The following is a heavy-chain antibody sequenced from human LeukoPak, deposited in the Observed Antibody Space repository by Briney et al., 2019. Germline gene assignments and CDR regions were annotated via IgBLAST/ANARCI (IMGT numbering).Heavy chain of an antibody. CDR1: GYTFTSYY. D-gene: IGHD3-10*01. CDR3: ARSPPYYYGSGRPNYYYYYMDV. CDR2: INPSGGST. V-gene: IGHV1-46*01. Sequence: ASVKVSCKASGYTFTSYYMHWVRQAPGQGLEWMGIINPSGGSTSYAQKFQGRITMTRDMSTSTVYMELSSLRSEDTAVYYCARSPPYYYGSGRPNYYYYYMDVWGKGTTVTVSS. J-gene: IGHJ6*03.